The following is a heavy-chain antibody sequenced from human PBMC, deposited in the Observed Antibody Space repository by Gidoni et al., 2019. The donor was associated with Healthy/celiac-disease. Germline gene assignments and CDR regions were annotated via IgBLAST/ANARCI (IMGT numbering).Heavy chain of an antibody. CDR2: IWYDGSNK. V-gene: IGHV3-33*08. D-gene: IGHD2-21*02. Sequence: QVQLVESGGGVVQPGRSLRLSCAASGFTFSSYGMHWVRQAPGKGLEWVAVIWYDGSNKYYADSVKGRFTISRDNSKNTLYLQMNSLRAEDTAVYYCARRPCGGDCSPNDAFDIWGQGTMVTVSS. J-gene: IGHJ3*02. CDR3: ARRPCGGDCSPNDAFDI. CDR1: GFTFSSYG.